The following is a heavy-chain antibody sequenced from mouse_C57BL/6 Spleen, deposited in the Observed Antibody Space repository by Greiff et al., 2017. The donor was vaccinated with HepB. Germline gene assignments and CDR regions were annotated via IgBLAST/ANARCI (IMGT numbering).Heavy chain of an antibody. CDR2: IRSKSNNYAT. V-gene: IGHV10-1*01. CDR3: VRQGSSDAMDY. Sequence: GGLVQPKGSLQLSCAASGFSFNTYAMNWVRQAPGKGLEWVARIRSKSNNYATYYADSVKDRFTISRDDSESMLYLQMNNLKTEDTAMYYCVRQGSSDAMDYWGQGTSVTVSS. CDR1: GFSFNTYA. J-gene: IGHJ4*01. D-gene: IGHD1-1*01.